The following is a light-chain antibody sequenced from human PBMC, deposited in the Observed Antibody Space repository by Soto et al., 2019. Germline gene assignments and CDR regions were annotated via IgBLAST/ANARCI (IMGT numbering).Light chain of an antibody. V-gene: IGKV1-39*01. J-gene: IGKJ4*01. CDR2: AAS. Sequence: DIQMTQSPSSLSASVGDRVTITCRASQSIRSYLNWYQQKPGKAPELLIYAASSLQSGVPSRSSGSGSGTDFTLTISSVQPEDFATYYCQQSYSTPGLTFGGGTKV. CDR1: QSIRSY. CDR3: QQSYSTPGLT.